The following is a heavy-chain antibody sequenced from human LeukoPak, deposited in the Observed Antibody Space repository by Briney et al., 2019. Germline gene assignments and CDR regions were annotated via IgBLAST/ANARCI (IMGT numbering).Heavy chain of an antibody. Sequence: SETLSLTCTVSGGSISSYYWSWIRQPPGKGLEWIGFIFYTGNINYNPSLKSRVTISLDMSKNLFSLKLSSVTAADTAVYFCATGGASSAPFDYWGQGTLVTLSS. D-gene: IGHD6-13*01. J-gene: IGHJ4*02. CDR2: IFYTGNI. V-gene: IGHV4-59*01. CDR1: GGSISSYY. CDR3: ATGGASSAPFDY.